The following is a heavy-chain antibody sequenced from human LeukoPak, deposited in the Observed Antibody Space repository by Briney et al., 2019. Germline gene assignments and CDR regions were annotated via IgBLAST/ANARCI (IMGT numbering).Heavy chain of an antibody. CDR3: AKDRYYYYGSGSYFARSDFDY. CDR1: GFTFSSYG. D-gene: IGHD3-10*01. Sequence: GGSLRLSCAASGFTFSSYGMHWVRQAPGKGLEWVAVISYDGSNKYYADSVKGRFTISRDNSKNTLYLQMNSLRAEDTAVYYCAKDRYYYYGSGSYFARSDFDYWGQGTLVTVSS. V-gene: IGHV3-30*18. CDR2: ISYDGSNK. J-gene: IGHJ4*02.